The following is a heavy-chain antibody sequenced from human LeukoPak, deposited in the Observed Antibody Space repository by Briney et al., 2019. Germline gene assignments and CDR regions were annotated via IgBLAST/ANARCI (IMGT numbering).Heavy chain of an antibody. D-gene: IGHD3-10*01. CDR2: IDTDGSVK. CDR1: GFKFSSYG. CDR3: AKDTGRGDY. J-gene: IGHJ4*02. Sequence: PGGSLRLSCVVSGFKFSSYGMHWVRQAPGKGLEWVAFIDTDGSVKKYVGSVEGRFTVSRDNSKDTLYLQMNSLRVDDTAVYFCAKDTGRGDYWGQGTLVTVSS. V-gene: IGHV3-30*02.